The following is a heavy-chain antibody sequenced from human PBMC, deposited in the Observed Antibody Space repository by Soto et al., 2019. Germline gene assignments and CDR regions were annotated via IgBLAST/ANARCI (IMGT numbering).Heavy chain of an antibody. V-gene: IGHV1-18*04. D-gene: IGHD6-19*01. Sequence: QVQLVKSGTEVKKPGASVKVSCKAFGYTVTSYGFSWVRQVPGQGLEWLVWIRAFNGDTMYAQTMKGRLTVTTDTSTTSVHMELRSLTPDDTAVYYCAREAGWQRMVPYDWGQGTLVTVSS. J-gene: IGHJ4*02. CDR2: IRAFNGDT. CDR3: AREAGWQRMVPYD. CDR1: GYTVTSYG.